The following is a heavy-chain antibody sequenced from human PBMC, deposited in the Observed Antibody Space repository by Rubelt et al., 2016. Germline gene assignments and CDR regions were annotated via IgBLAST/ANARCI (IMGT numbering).Heavy chain of an antibody. CDR2: IYSGGST. V-gene: IGHV3-66*01. CDR1: GFTVSSNY. D-gene: IGHD3-22*01. J-gene: IGHJ3*02. Sequence: VQLVESGGGVVQPGRSLRLSCAASGFTVSSNYMSWVRQAPGKGLEWVEVIYSGGSTYYADSVKGRVTISRDNSKNTLYLQMNSLRAEDTAVYYCARDRSYYDSGYAFDIWGQGTMVTVSS. CDR3: ARDRSYYDSGYAFDI.